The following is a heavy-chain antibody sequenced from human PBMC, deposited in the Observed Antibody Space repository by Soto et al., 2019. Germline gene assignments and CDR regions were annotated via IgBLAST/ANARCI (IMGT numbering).Heavy chain of an antibody. Sequence: PSETLSLTCSVSGGSIDNYYWSWIRQAPGKGLEWIGYVYHNGRTSYNPSLKSRVSISVDRSKNQFSLNLSSVTAADTAVYYCAREDRISAPVGIWFHPWGQGTLVTVS. CDR2: VYHNGRT. V-gene: IGHV4-59*01. J-gene: IGHJ5*02. D-gene: IGHD6-13*01. CDR1: GGSIDNYY. CDR3: AREDRISAPVGIWFHP.